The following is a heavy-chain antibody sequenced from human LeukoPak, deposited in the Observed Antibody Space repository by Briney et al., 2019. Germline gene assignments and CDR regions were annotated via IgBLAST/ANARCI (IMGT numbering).Heavy chain of an antibody. D-gene: IGHD2-21*02. V-gene: IGHV4-59*08. Sequence: SETLSLTCTVSGGSISSYYWSWIRQSPGKGQEWIGYIYYSGSTNYNPSLKSRVTISVDTSKNQFSLKLSSVTAADTAVYYCARLVTATHYYYYGMDVWGQGTTVTVSS. CDR2: IYYSGST. CDR1: GGSISSYY. CDR3: ARLVTATHYYYYGMDV. J-gene: IGHJ6*02.